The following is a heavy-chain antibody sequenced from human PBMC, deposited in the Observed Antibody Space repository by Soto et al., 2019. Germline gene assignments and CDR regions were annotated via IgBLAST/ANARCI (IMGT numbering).Heavy chain of an antibody. Sequence: QVKLVQSGVEVKKPGASVKVSCKASGYTFTSYDINWVRQAPGQGLEWMGWISANNGNTNYAQKFQGRVTMTTDTSTSTGYMELRSLRSDDTAVYYCARRYGGMDVWGQGTTVTVSS. V-gene: IGHV1-18*01. CDR2: ISANNGNT. CDR3: ARRYGGMDV. J-gene: IGHJ6*02. D-gene: IGHD4-17*01. CDR1: GYTFTSYD.